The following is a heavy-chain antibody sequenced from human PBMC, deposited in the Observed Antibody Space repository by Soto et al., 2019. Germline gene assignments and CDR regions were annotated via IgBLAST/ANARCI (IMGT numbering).Heavy chain of an antibody. D-gene: IGHD2-15*01. J-gene: IGHJ6*02. CDR2: IYYSGST. V-gene: IGHV4-39*01. CDR1: GVSISSSSYY. Sequence: PSEPLSLTCTCSGVSISSSSYYWGWILQPPGKVLEWIWSIYYSGSTYYNPSLKSRVTISVDTSKNQFSLKLSSVTAADTAVYYCARTRATPYGMDVWGQGTTVTVSS. CDR3: ARTRATPYGMDV.